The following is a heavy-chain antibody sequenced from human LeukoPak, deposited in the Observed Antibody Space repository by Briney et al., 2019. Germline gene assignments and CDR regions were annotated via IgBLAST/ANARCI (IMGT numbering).Heavy chain of an antibody. D-gene: IGHD6-19*01. CDR3: ARSLAVAGTLIDY. CDR2: ISSNGGST. CDR1: GFTFSSYA. J-gene: IGHJ4*02. V-gene: IGHV3-64*01. Sequence: GGSLRLSCAASGFTFSSYAMHWVRQAPGKGLEYVSAISSNGGSTYYANSVKGRFTISRDNSKNTLYLQMGSLRAEDMAVYYCARSLAVAGTLIDYWGQGTLVTVSS.